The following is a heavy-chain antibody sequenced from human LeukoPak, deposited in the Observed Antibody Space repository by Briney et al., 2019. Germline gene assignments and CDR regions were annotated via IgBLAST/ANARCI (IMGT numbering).Heavy chain of an antibody. V-gene: IGHV3-7*01. Sequence: GGSLRLSCAASGFTFSTYWMSWARQAPGKGLEWVANINQDGSEKYYVDSVKGRFTISRDNAKNSLYLHMNSLRAEDTATYYCARDRVWTVLYWGQGTLVTVSS. CDR2: INQDGSEK. J-gene: IGHJ4*02. CDR3: ARDRVWTVLY. CDR1: GFTFSTYW. D-gene: IGHD6-13*01.